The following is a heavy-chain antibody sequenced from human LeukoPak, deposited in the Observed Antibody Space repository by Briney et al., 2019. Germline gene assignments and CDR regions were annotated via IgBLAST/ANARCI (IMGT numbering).Heavy chain of an antibody. CDR1: GGSISSGSYY. J-gene: IGHJ4*02. Sequence: SETLSLTCTVSGGSISSGSYYWSWIRQPAGKGLEWIGRIYTSGSTNYNPSLKSRVTISVDTSKNQFSLKLSSVTAADTAVYYCARASKDYYDSSGYPKDWGQGTLVTVSS. CDR3: ARASKDYYDSSGYPKD. CDR2: IYTSGST. D-gene: IGHD3-22*01. V-gene: IGHV4-61*02.